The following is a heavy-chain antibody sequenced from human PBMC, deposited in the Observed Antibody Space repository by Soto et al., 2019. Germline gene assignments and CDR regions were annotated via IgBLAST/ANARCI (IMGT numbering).Heavy chain of an antibody. CDR1: GFTFSSYA. CDR2: ISGSGGST. Sequence: PGGSLRLSCAASGFTFSSYAMSWVRQAPGKGLEWVSAISGSGGSTYYADSVKGRFTISRDNSKNTLYLQMNSLRAEDTAVYYCAKDSQYWLFPPFDYWGQGTLVTAPQ. J-gene: IGHJ4*02. CDR3: AKDSQYWLFPPFDY. V-gene: IGHV3-23*01. D-gene: IGHD3-22*01.